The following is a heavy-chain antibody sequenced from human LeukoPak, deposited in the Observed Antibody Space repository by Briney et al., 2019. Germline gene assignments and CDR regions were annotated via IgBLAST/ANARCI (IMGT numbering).Heavy chain of an antibody. V-gene: IGHV3-7*01. J-gene: IGHJ3*02. CDR1: GFSFTSSW. CDR3: VRDLSPVSDRNVWYDALDI. CDR2: IAGDESQK. Sequence: GGSLRLSCVASGFSFTSSWMTWVRQAPGKGLEWVANIAGDESQKRYMDSVKGRFTISRDNTKNSLYLQLNSLRAEDAAIYYCVRDLSPVSDRNVWYDALDIWGQGTMVTVSS. D-gene: IGHD1-1*01.